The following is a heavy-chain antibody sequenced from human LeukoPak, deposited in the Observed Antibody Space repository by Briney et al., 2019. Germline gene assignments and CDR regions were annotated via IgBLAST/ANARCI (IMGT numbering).Heavy chain of an antibody. CDR2: ISSNGSST. CDR1: GFTFSSYA. Sequence: AGGSLRLPCAASGFTFSSYAMHWVRQAPGKGLECVSAISSNGSSTYYANSVKGRFTISRDNSKNTLYLQMGSLRAEDMTVYYCAGVTLSSDYGMDVWGQGTTVTVSS. CDR3: AGVTLSSDYGMDV. V-gene: IGHV3-64*01. D-gene: IGHD3-22*01. J-gene: IGHJ6*02.